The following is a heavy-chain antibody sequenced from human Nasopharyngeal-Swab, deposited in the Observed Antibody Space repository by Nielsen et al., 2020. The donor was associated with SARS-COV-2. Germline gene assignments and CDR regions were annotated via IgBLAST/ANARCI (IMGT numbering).Heavy chain of an antibody. D-gene: IGHD6-19*01. Sequence: SETLSLTCTVSGGSITSYYWGWIRQPPGKGLEWIGYIFHSENTNYNPSLKSRVTMSVDTSKNQFSLRLSSVTAADSAVYYCARPTLGYSSFWFDPWGQGTLVTVSS. CDR1: GGSITSYY. V-gene: IGHV4-59*01. J-gene: IGHJ5*02. CDR2: IFHSENT. CDR3: ARPTLGYSSFWFDP.